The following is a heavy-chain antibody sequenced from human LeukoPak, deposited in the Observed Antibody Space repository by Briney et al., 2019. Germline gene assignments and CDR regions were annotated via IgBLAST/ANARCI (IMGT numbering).Heavy chain of an antibody. Sequence: PGGSLRLSCAASRFTFSYAWMTWVRQAPGKGLEWVGRIKNRADGGTTDYTAPVKGRFTISRDDSKNTLYLQMNSLKTEDTAVYYCTTDSHHPSLIPVDVWGQGTTVTVSS. CDR1: RFTFSYAW. CDR2: IKNRADGGTT. V-gene: IGHV3-15*01. CDR3: TTDSHHPSLIPVDV. J-gene: IGHJ6*02.